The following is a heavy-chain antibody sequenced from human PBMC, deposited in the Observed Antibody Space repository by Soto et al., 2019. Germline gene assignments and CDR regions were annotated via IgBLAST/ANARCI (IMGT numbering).Heavy chain of an antibody. Sequence: ASVKLSCKASGYTFTNYAIHWVRQAPGQRLEWMGWINAGNGNTKYSQKFQGRVTITADKSTSTAYMELSSLRSEDTAVYYCARDRGNDYYDSSGYWTDAFDIWGQGTMVTVSS. CDR2: INAGNGNT. CDR1: GYTFTNYA. J-gene: IGHJ3*02. CDR3: ARDRGNDYYDSSGYWTDAFDI. V-gene: IGHV1-3*01. D-gene: IGHD3-22*01.